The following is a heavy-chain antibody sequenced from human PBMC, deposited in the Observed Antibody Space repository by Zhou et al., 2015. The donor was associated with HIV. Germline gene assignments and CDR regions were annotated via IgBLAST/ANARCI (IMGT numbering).Heavy chain of an antibody. CDR2: IIPVLGRT. D-gene: IGHD3-3*01. CDR3: ARDRSLA. CDR1: GDTFSRYA. V-gene: IGHV1-69*01. Sequence: QEQLVQSGAEVKKPGSSVKVSCKASGDTFSRYAISWVRQAPGQGFEWMGGIIPVLGRTNYAQKFQDRVTIIADESTSTAYMELSSLKSEDTAVYYCARDRSLAWGQGTLVTVSS. J-gene: IGHJ5*02.